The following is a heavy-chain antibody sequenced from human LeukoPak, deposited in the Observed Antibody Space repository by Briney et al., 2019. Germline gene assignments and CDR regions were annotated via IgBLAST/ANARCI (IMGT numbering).Heavy chain of an antibody. CDR3: ARGYSSSWFVDY. Sequence: ASVKVSCKASGYTFTSYAMHWVRQAPGQRLEWVGWINAGNGNTKYSQKFQGRVTITRDTSASTAYMELSSLRSEDTAVYYCARGYSSSWFVDYWGQGTLVTVSS. CDR2: INAGNGNT. J-gene: IGHJ4*02. D-gene: IGHD6-13*01. CDR1: GYTFTSYA. V-gene: IGHV1-3*01.